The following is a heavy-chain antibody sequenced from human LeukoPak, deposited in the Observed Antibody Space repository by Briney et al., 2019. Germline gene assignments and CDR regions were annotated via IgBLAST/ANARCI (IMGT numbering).Heavy chain of an antibody. D-gene: IGHD2-15*01. CDR1: GYTLTELS. CDR3: ATVVYCSGGSCYYPDY. J-gene: IGHJ4*02. V-gene: IGHV1-24*01. Sequence: ASVTVSCKVSGYTLTELSMHKVRQATGKGLEWMGGFDPEDGETIYAQKFQGRVTMTEDTSTDTAYMELSSLRSEDTAVYYCATVVYCSGGSCYYPDYWGQGTLVTVSS. CDR2: FDPEDGET.